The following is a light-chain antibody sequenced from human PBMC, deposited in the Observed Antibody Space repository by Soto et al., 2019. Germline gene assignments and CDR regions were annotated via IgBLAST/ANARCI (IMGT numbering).Light chain of an antibody. CDR3: ISYTDRQSYL. CDR2: AVS. J-gene: IGLJ1*01. CDR1: SXDIGSYDH. V-gene: IGLV2-14*03. Sequence: QSVLTQPASVSGSPGQSITISCSGTSXDIGSYDHVAWYQQFPGKSPKLIIYAVSDRPSGVSDRFSGSKSGISASLTISGLQTEDEADYYCISYTDRQSYLFGTGTKVTV.